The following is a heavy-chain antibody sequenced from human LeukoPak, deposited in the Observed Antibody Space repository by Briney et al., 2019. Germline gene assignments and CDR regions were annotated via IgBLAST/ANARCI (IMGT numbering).Heavy chain of an antibody. Sequence: ASVKVSCKASGGTFSSYAISWVRQAPGQGLEWMGGIIPIFGTANYAQKFQGGVTITADESTSTAYMELSSLRSEDTAVYYCARVVMATINYYYYYMDVWGKGTTVTVSS. CDR1: GGTFSSYA. J-gene: IGHJ6*03. V-gene: IGHV1-69*01. CDR2: IIPIFGTA. D-gene: IGHD5-24*01. CDR3: ARVVMATINYYYYYMDV.